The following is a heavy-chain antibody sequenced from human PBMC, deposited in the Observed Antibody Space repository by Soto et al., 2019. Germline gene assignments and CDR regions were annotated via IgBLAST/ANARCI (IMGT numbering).Heavy chain of an antibody. Sequence: GGSLRLSCTASGFSFGNYAMNWVRQAPGQGLEWIGLIRNQTYGGTTQYAASVQGRFTISRDDSNSVAYLQMSSLKTEDSAVYYCTTAESPAVSYFFDYWGQGTLVTVSS. D-gene: IGHD3-16*02. CDR2: IRNQTYGGTT. J-gene: IGHJ4*02. V-gene: IGHV3-49*04. CDR3: TTAESPAVSYFFDY. CDR1: GFSFGNYA.